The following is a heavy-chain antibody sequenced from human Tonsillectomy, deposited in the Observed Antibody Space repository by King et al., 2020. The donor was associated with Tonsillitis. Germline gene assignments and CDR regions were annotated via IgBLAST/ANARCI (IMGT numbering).Heavy chain of an antibody. D-gene: IGHD6-13*01. CDR3: ARDVGIPSAGTRRFDP. Sequence: QLQESGPGLVKPSETLSLTCTVSGGSISSYYWSWIRQPAGKGLEWIGRIYTSGSTNYNPSLKSRVTMSVDTAKNQFSLKLGSVTAADTAVYYCARDVGIPSAGTRRFDPWGQGTLVTVSS. V-gene: IGHV4-4*07. J-gene: IGHJ5*02. CDR1: GGSISSYY. CDR2: IYTSGST.